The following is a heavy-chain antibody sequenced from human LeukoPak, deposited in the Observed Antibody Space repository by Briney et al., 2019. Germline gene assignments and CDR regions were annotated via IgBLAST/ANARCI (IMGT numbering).Heavy chain of an antibody. CDR1: GYXFTSYG. J-gene: IGHJ5*02. V-gene: IGHV1-18*01. D-gene: IGHD3-10*01. CDR2: ISSYNGNT. Sequence: ASVKVSCKASGYXFTSYGISWVRQAPGQGLKWMGWISSYNGNTNYAQNLQGRVTMTTDTSTSTAYMELRSLRSDDTAVYYCAREITMVRGVIITRWFDPWGQGTLVTVSS. CDR3: AREITMVRGVIITRWFDP.